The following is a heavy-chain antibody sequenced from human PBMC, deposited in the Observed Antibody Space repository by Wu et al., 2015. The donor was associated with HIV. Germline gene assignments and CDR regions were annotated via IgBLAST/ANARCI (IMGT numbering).Heavy chain of an antibody. CDR2: IIPMFGTR. J-gene: IGHJ4*02. V-gene: IGHV1-69*05. D-gene: IGHD5-24*01. Sequence: QVRLVQSGAEVKKPGSSVKVSCKASGGSFSNFAVSWVRQAPGQGLEWMGAIIPMFGTRSYAQNFQAESPLPTDESTATALHGGTEQSLRNLRTTAVYFCARRRNGRNLATTXLLGGQGTL. CDR3: ARRRNGRNLATTXLL. CDR1: GGSFSNFA.